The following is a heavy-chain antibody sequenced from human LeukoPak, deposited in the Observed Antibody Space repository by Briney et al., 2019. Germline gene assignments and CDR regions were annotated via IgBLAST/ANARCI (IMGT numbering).Heavy chain of an antibody. V-gene: IGHV4-34*01. D-gene: IGHD1-1*01. J-gene: IGHJ4*02. CDR3: ARGVPGY. Sequence: SETLSLTCAVYGGSFSGYSWSWVRQSPGNGLEWIGETDHTGNTDYNPSLKSRVTISVDTSKNQFSLKLTSMTAADTAVYYCARGVPGYWGQGTLVTVSS. CDR2: TDHTGNT. CDR1: GGSFSGYS.